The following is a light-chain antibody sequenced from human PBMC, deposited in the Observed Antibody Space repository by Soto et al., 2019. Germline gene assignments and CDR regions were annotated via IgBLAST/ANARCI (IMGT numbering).Light chain of an antibody. CDR1: QGISSY. Sequence: IQLTQSPSSLSASVGDRVTITCRASQGISSYLAWYQQKPGRAPKLLIYAASTLQSGVPSRFRGSGYGTDLTITISSMQDEDFDTYYCQQLNDYTLTFGGGTKVDIK. J-gene: IGKJ4*01. CDR3: QQLNDYTLT. V-gene: IGKV1-9*01. CDR2: AAS.